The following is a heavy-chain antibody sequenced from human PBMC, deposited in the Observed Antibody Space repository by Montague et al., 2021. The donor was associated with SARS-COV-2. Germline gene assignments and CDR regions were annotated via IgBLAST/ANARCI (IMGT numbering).Heavy chain of an antibody. J-gene: IGHJ5*02. CDR3: ARLGITIFSPRWFDP. V-gene: IGHV4-39*01. Sequence: SETLSLTCTVSGGSISSSSYYWGWIRQPPGKGLDWIGSIYYSGSTYYNPSLKSLVTISVDTSKNQFSLKLSSVTAADTAVYYCARLGITIFSPRWFDPWGQGTLVTVSS. CDR2: IYYSGST. CDR1: GGSISSSSYY. D-gene: IGHD3-9*01.